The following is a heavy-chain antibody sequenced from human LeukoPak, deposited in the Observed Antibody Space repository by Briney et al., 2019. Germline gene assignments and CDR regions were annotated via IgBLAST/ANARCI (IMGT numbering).Heavy chain of an antibody. CDR3: ASSCYDFVMDV. D-gene: IGHD3-3*01. J-gene: IGHJ6*01. V-gene: IGHV3-48*04. Sequence: PGGSLRLSCAASGFTFSNYSMIWVRQAPGTALEGASYISSSRRTIYYPDSVKRRFTISRDNAKNSLYLQMNSLIAEYTAVDYCASSCYDFVMDVWGKGATVTVFS. CDR2: ISSSRRTI. CDR1: GFTFSNYS.